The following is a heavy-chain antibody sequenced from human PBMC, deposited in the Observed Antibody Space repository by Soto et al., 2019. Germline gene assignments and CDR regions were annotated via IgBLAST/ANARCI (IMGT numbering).Heavy chain of an antibody. Sequence: SETLSLTCTVSGGSISSGDYYWSWIRQPPGKGLEWIGYIYYSGSTYYNPSLKSRVTISVDTSKNQFSLKLSSVTAADTAVYYCAREGSYKNYYYYGMDFWGQGTTVTVSS. CDR3: AREGSYKNYYYYGMDF. J-gene: IGHJ6*02. V-gene: IGHV4-30-4*02. D-gene: IGHD2-15*01. CDR2: IYYSGST. CDR1: GGSISSGDYY.